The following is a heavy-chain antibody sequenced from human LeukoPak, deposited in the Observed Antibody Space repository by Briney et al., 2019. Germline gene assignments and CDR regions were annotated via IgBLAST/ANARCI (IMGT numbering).Heavy chain of an antibody. CDR3: ARDVRYGDYFHYYYMDV. CDR2: IYSGGST. D-gene: IGHD4-17*01. V-gene: IGHV3-53*01. CDR1: GFTVSSNY. Sequence: GGSLRLSCAASGFTVSSNYMSWVRQAPGKGLEWVSVIYSGGSTYYADSVKGRFTISRDNSKNTLYLQMNSLRAEDTAVYYCARDVRYGDYFHYYYMDVWGKGTTVTVSS. J-gene: IGHJ6*03.